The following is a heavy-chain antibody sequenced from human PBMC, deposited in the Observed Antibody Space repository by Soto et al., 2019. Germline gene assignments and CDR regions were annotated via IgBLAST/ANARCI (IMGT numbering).Heavy chain of an antibody. CDR1: GFTFSSYG. V-gene: IGHV3-30*03. D-gene: IGHD1-26*01. CDR2: ISYDGSNK. J-gene: IGHJ4*02. CDR3: ATHSGLAY. Sequence: QVQLVESGGGVVQPGRSLRLSCAASGFTFSSYGMHWVRQAPGKGLEWVAVISYDGSNKYYADSVKGRSTISRDNSKNTLYLQMNSLRAEDTAVYYCATHSGLAYWGQGTLVTVSS.